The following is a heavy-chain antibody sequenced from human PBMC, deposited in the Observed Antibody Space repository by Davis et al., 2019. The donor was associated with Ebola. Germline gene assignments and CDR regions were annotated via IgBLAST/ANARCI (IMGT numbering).Heavy chain of an antibody. J-gene: IGHJ6*03. D-gene: IGHD2-2*01. V-gene: IGHV3-74*01. CDR3: TADVVPAATRGVYYYYYYMDV. Sequence: HTGGSLRLSCAASGFTFSDYWMHWVRQAPGKGLVWVSRINSDGSSTSYADSVKGRFTISRDNAKNTLYLQMNSLKTEDSAVYYCTADVVPAATRGVYYYYYYMDVWGKGTTVTVSS. CDR1: GFTFSDYW. CDR2: INSDGSST.